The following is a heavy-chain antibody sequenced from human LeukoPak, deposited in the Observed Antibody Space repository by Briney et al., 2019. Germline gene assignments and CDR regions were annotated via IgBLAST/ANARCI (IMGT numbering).Heavy chain of an antibody. CDR3: ARDRLTTVTTHWFDP. CDR2: INPSGGST. D-gene: IGHD4-17*01. V-gene: IGHV1-46*01. CDR1: GYTFTGYY. Sequence: ASVKVSCKASGYTFTGYYMHWVRQAPGQGLEWMGIINPSGGSTSYAQKFQGRVTMTRDTSTSTVYMELRSLRSDDTAVYYCARDRLTTVTTHWFDPWGQGTLVTVSS. J-gene: IGHJ5*02.